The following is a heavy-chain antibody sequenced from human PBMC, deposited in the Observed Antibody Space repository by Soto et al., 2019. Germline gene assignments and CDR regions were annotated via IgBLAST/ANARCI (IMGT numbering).Heavy chain of an antibody. J-gene: IGHJ4*02. CDR1: GGSISSYY. CDR2: IYYSGST. V-gene: IGHV4-59*01. Sequence: QVQLQESGPGLVKPSETLSLTCTVSGGSISSYYWSWIRQPPGKGLEWIGYIYYSGSTNYNPSLKSRVTISVDTSKNQFSLKLSSVTAADTAVYYCARENCNYALDESFGFDYWGQGTLVTVSS. D-gene: IGHD1-7*01. CDR3: ARENCNYALDESFGFDY.